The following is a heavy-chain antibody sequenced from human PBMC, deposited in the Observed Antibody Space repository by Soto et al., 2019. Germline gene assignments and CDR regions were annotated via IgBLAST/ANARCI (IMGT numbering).Heavy chain of an antibody. CDR2: IIPMSGTT. J-gene: IGHJ4*02. CDR1: GGTFRSYV. Sequence: QVQLVQSGAEVKRPGSSVKVTCTASGGTFRSYVTSWVRQAPGQGLEWLGGIIPMSGTTYYAQTFQGRVTISADESTSTAFMELSSLRSEDTAVYYCARIGTLDWIDDYWGQGTLVTVSS. D-gene: IGHD1-1*01. CDR3: ARIGTLDWIDDY. V-gene: IGHV1-69*12.